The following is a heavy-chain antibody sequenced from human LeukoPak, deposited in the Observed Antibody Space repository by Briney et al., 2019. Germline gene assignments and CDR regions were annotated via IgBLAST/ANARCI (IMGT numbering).Heavy chain of an antibody. V-gene: IGHV6-1*01. CDR1: GDSVSSNSAA. Sequence: SQTLSLTCAISGDSVSSNSAAWNWIRQSPSRGLEWLGRTYYRSKWYNDYAVSVKSRITINPDTSKNQFSLQLNSVTPKDTAVYHCARGDIVVVVAAFDYWGQGTLVTVSS. CDR3: ARGDIVVVVAAFDY. J-gene: IGHJ4*02. D-gene: IGHD2-15*01. CDR2: TYYRSKWYN.